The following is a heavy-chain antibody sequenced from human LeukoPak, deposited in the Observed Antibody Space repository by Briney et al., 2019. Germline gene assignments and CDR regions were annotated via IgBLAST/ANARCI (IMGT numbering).Heavy chain of an antibody. CDR2: XNPNSGGT. V-gene: IGHV1-2*02. J-gene: IGHJ4*02. D-gene: IGHD2-15*01. CDR3: ARSDVVVVTATTHFDY. CDR1: GYTFTAYY. Sequence: ASVKVSCKASGYTFTAYYIHWVRQAPGQGLEXXXXXNPNSGGTNYAQNFQGRVTMTSDTSTYTTHMELSRLRSDDTAVYYCARSDVVVVTATTHFDYWGQGTLVTVSS.